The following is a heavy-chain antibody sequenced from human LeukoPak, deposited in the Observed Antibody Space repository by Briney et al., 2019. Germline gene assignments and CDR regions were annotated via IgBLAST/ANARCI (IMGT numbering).Heavy chain of an antibody. Sequence: GGSLRLSCAASGFTFDNYEMNWVRQAPGKGLEWVSYISSSGSSIFYADSVKGRFTISRDNAKNSLYLQMNSLRAEDTAFYYCARDNYYVSGSYGYYYGMDVWGQGTTVTVSS. CDR3: ARDNYYVSGSYGYYYGMDV. CDR1: GFTFDNYE. V-gene: IGHV3-48*03. D-gene: IGHD3-10*01. CDR2: ISSSGSSI. J-gene: IGHJ6*02.